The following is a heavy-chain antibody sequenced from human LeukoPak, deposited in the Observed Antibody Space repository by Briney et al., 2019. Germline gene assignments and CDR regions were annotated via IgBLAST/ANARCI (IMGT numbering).Heavy chain of an antibody. CDR1: GFTFSDYY. D-gene: IGHD4-17*01. V-gene: IGHV3-11*06. Sequence: PGGSLGLSCAASGFTFSDYYMSCIRQAPGKGLEWVSYISSSSSYTDYADSVKGRFTISRDNAKNSLNLQMNSLRDEDTAVYYCARDKDYGFDYWGQGTLVTVSS. CDR2: ISSSSSYT. J-gene: IGHJ4*02. CDR3: ARDKDYGFDY.